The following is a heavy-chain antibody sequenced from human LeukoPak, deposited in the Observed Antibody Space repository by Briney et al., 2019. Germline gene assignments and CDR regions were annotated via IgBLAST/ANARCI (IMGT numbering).Heavy chain of an antibody. J-gene: IGHJ3*02. CDR1: GFTFSSYG. CDR2: ISYDGSNK. CDR3: AKRSNYYDSKGNAFDI. Sequence: GGSLRLSCAASGFTFSSYGMHWVRQAPGKGLEWVAVISYDGSNKYYADSVKGRFTISRDNSKNMLYLQMNSLRAEDTAVYYCAKRSNYYDSKGNAFDIWGQGTMVTVS. V-gene: IGHV3-30*18. D-gene: IGHD3-22*01.